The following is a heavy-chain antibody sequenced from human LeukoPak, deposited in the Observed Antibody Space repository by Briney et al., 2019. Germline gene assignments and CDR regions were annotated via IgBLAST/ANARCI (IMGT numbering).Heavy chain of an antibody. CDR2: TIPIFGTA. V-gene: IGHV1-69*01. J-gene: IGHJ4*02. CDR1: GGTFISYA. CDR3: ASQRWLQLRAFDY. D-gene: IGHD5-24*01. Sequence: ASVKVSCKASGGTFISYAISWVRQAPGQGLEWMGGTIPIFGTANYAQKFQGRVTITADESTSTAYMELSSLRSEDTAVYYCASQRWLQLRAFDYWGQGTLVTVSS.